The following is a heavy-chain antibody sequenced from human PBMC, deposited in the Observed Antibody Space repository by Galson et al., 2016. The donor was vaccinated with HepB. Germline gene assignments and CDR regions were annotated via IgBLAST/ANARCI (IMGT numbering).Heavy chain of an antibody. D-gene: IGHD5-18*01. J-gene: IGHJ6*02. Sequence: SVKVSCKGSGYTSSNYGFSWVRQAPGQGLEWMGVISPYNGNTNYAQKIQGRVTMTTDTSTSIVYMELRSLRSDDTAVYYCARGAREYGYGSYYYYGMDVWGQGTTVTVSS. CDR3: ARGAREYGYGSYYYYGMDV. CDR2: ISPYNGNT. CDR1: GYTSSNYG. V-gene: IGHV1-18*01.